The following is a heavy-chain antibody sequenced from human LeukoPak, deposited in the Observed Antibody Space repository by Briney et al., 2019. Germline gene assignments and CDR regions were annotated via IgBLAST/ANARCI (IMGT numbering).Heavy chain of an antibody. V-gene: IGHV4-59*08. Sequence: SETLSLTCTVSGGSISSYYWSWIRQPPGKGLEWIGYIYYSGSTNYNPSLKGRVTISVDTSKNQFSLKLSSVTAADTAVYYCARRYSSSWYFDYWGQGTLVTVSS. CDR1: GGSISSYY. CDR2: IYYSGST. J-gene: IGHJ4*02. D-gene: IGHD6-13*01. CDR3: ARRYSSSWYFDY.